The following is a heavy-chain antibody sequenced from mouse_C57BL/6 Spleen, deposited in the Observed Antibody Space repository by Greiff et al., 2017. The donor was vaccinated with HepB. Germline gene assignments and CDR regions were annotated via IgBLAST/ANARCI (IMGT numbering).Heavy chain of an antibody. Sequence: EVKLQESGGGLVKPGGSLKLSCAASGFTFSDYGMHWVRKAPEKGLEWVAYISSGSSTIYYADTVKGRFTISRDNAKNTLFLQMTSLRSEDTAMYYCARYYGSRWWYFDVWGTGTTVTVSS. D-gene: IGHD1-1*01. CDR2: ISSGSSTI. V-gene: IGHV5-17*01. CDR3: ARYYGSRWWYFDV. J-gene: IGHJ1*03. CDR1: GFTFSDYG.